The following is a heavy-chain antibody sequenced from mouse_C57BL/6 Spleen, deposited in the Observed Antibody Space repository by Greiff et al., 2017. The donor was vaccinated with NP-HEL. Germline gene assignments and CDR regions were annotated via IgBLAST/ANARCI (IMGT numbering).Heavy chain of an antibody. J-gene: IGHJ3*01. Sequence: QVQLKQSGPELVKPGASVKISCKASGYTFTDYYIHWVKQRPGQGLEWIGWIYPGSGNTNYNEKFKGKATLTVDTSSSTAYMQLSSLTSEDSAVYYCSRSRQLRLLAWFAYWGQGTLVTVSA. CDR1: GYTFTDYY. V-gene: IGHV1-84*01. CDR3: SRSRQLRLLAWFAY. CDR2: IYPGSGNT. D-gene: IGHD3-2*02.